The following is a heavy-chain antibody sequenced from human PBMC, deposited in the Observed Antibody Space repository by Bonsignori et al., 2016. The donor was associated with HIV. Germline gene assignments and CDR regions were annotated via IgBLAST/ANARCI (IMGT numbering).Heavy chain of an antibody. CDR3: ARSRSRWINPNWFDP. CDR2: ISSSSRYI. Sequence: EVQLVQSGGGLVKPGGSLRLSCVASGFTFSNYSMNWVRQAPGKGLEWVSYISSSSRYIYYADSVKGRFTISTDSAKTSLYLQMDSLRAEDTAVYYCARSRSRWINPNWFDPWARVP. D-gene: IGHD6-13*01. J-gene: IGHJ5*02. V-gene: IGHV3-21*01. CDR1: GFTFSNYS.